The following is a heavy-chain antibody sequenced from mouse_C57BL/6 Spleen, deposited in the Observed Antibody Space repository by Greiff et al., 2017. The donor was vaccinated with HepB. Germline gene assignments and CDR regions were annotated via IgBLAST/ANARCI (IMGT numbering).Heavy chain of an antibody. CDR3: ARGIYYDYDGAWFAY. D-gene: IGHD2-4*01. J-gene: IGHJ3*01. V-gene: IGHV1-69*01. CDR1: GYTFTSYW. CDR2: IDPSDSYT. Sequence: QVQLKQPGAELVMPGASVKLSCKASGYTFTSYWMHWVKQRPGQGLEWIGEIDPSDSYTNYNQKFKGKSTLTVDKSSSTAYMQLSSLTSEDSAVYYCARGIYYDYDGAWFAYWGQGTLVTVSA.